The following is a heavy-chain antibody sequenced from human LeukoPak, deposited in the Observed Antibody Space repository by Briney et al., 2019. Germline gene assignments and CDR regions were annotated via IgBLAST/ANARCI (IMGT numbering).Heavy chain of an antibody. Sequence: PSETLSLTCTVSGGSISSYYRSWIRQPPGKGLEWIAYISDIGSINYNPSLKSRVTISLDTSKNQFSLKLSSVTAADTAVYCCAGHHPRNTVDFWGQGTLVTVSS. CDR1: GGSISSYY. V-gene: IGHV4-59*08. CDR2: ISDIGSI. J-gene: IGHJ4*02. D-gene: IGHD2-8*02. CDR3: AGHHPRNTVDF.